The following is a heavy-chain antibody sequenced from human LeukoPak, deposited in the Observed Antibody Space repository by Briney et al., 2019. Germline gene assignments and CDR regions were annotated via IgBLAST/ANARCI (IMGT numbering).Heavy chain of an antibody. CDR1: GGSISSYH. CDR3: AKSVSWGLLVRDDAFDI. D-gene: IGHD2-21*01. Sequence: SETLSLTCTVSGGSISSYHWIWIRQPPGKGLERIGYIYYSGSTNYNPSLKSRVTTSVDTSKTQFSLKLRSVTAAHAAVYYCAKSVSWGLLVRDDAFDIWGQGTMVTVSS. J-gene: IGHJ3*02. V-gene: IGHV4-59*08. CDR2: IYYSGST.